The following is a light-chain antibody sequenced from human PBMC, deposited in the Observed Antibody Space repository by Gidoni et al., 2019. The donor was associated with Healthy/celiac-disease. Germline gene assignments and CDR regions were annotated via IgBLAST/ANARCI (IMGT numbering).Light chain of an antibody. J-gene: IGKJ2*01. Sequence: DIVMTQSPDSLAVSLGERATINCKSSQSVLYSSNNKNYLAWYQQTPGQPPKVLIYWACTRESGVPDRVSGSGSGTDFTLTISSLQAEDVAVYYCQQYYSTPPTFGQGTKLEIK. CDR3: QQYYSTPPT. V-gene: IGKV4-1*01. CDR1: QSVLYSSNNKNY. CDR2: WAC.